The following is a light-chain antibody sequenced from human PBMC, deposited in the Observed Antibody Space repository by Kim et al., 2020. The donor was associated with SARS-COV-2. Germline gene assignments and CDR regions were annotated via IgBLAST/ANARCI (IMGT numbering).Light chain of an antibody. Sequence: EIVLTQSPGTLSLSPGERAALSCRASQSLTTSYLAWYQQKPGQAPRLLIYGASTRATGIPDRFTGSGSGTDFTLTISRLEPEDFAVYYCQQYGSSPVYSFGQRTKLEI. CDR3: QQYGSSPVYS. V-gene: IGKV3-20*01. CDR1: QSLTTSY. J-gene: IGKJ2*03. CDR2: GAS.